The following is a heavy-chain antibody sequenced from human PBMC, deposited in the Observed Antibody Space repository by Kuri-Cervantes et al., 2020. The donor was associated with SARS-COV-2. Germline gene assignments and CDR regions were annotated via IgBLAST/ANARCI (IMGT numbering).Heavy chain of an antibody. CDR3: ARGYRRDIVVVIARYYYYYMDV. CDR2: IYYSGST. D-gene: IGHD2-21*01. V-gene: IGHV4-61*01. CDR1: GGSVSSGSYY. J-gene: IGHJ6*03. Sequence: GSLRLSCTVSGGSVSSGSYYWSWIRQPPGKGLEWIGYIYYSGSTNYNPSLKSRVTISVGTSKNQFSLKLSSVTAADTAVYYCARGYRRDIVVVIARYYYYYMDVWGKGTTVTVSS.